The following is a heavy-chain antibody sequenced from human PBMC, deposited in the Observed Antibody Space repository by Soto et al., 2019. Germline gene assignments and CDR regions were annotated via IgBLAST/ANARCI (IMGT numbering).Heavy chain of an antibody. V-gene: IGHV3-20*01. Sequence: EVQLVESGGGVVRPGGSLRLSCAASGFTFDDYGMSWVRQAPGKGLEWVSGINWNGGSTGYADSVKGRFTISRDNAKNALYLQMNSLRADDTALYHCARGLIDGNYDNWFDPWGQGTLVTVSS. J-gene: IGHJ5*02. CDR1: GFTFDDYG. D-gene: IGHD4-17*01. CDR3: ARGLIDGNYDNWFDP. CDR2: INWNGGST.